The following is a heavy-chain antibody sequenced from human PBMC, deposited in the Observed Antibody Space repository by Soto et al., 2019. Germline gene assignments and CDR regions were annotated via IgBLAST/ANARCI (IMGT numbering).Heavy chain of an antibody. J-gene: IGHJ4*02. CDR1: GGSISSYY. CDR3: ARGDPADLDY. V-gene: IGHV4-59*01. Sequence: PSETLSLTCTVSGGSISSYYWSWIRQPPGKGLEWIGYTYYSGSTNYNPSLKSRVTISVDTSKDQFSLKLSSVTAADTAVYYCARGDPADLDYWGQGTLVTVSS. CDR2: TYYSGST. D-gene: IGHD2-21*02.